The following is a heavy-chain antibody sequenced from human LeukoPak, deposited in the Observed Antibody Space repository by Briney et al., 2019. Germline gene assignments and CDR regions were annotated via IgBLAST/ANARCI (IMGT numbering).Heavy chain of an antibody. D-gene: IGHD4/OR15-4a*01. CDR2: IDWDDDK. CDR1: GFSLSTGAMR. Sequence: SGPTLVNPTQTLTLTCTFSGFSLSTGAMRVSWLRQPPGKALEWLARIDWDDDKYYNTSLETRLTISKDTSKNQVVLTMTNVDPGDTATYYCARTLTTYYSDVWGQGILVTVSS. CDR3: ARTLTTYYSDV. J-gene: IGHJ4*02. V-gene: IGHV2-70*04.